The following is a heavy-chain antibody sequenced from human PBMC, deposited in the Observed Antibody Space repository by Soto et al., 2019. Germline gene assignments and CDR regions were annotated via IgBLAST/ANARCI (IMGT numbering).Heavy chain of an antibody. CDR2: IYYSGST. CDR3: ARDPAP. J-gene: IGHJ5*02. CDR1: GEPISGTIYY. Sequence: SETLSLTCIVSGEPISGTIYYWGWIRQSPGKGLEWIGSIYYSGSTYYNPSLKSRVTISVDTSKNQFSLKLSSVTVADTAVYYCARDPAPWGRGALVTVSS. V-gene: IGHV4-39*07.